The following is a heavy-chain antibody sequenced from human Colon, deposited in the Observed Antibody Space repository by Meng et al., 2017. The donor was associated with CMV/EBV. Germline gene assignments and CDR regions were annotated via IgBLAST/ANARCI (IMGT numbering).Heavy chain of an antibody. CDR3: AIGKPNVSGGPWEDTFSV. J-gene: IGHJ3*01. CDR1: GFTFNNYA. V-gene: IGHV3-23*01. Sequence: GESLKISCAASGFTFNNYAMNWVRLLPGKGLEWVSGISAGGQSTYYVESVKGRFVISRDNSRNTLHLEMNSLRAEDTALYCCAIGKPNVSGGPWEDTFSVWGQGTMVTVSS. D-gene: IGHD6-19*01. CDR2: ISAGGQST.